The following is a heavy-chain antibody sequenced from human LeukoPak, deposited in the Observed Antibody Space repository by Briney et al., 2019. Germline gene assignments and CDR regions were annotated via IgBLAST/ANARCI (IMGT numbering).Heavy chain of an antibody. D-gene: IGHD2-2*01. CDR1: GFTFSTYG. CDR3: AKDPACSSTSCYDYFDY. J-gene: IGHJ4*02. Sequence: PGGSLRLSCAASGFTFSTYGMHWVRQAPGKGLEWVSAISGSGGSTYYADSVKGRFTISRDNSKNTLYLQMNSLRAEDTAVYYCAKDPACSSTSCYDYFDYWGQGTLVTVSS. V-gene: IGHV3-23*01. CDR2: ISGSGGST.